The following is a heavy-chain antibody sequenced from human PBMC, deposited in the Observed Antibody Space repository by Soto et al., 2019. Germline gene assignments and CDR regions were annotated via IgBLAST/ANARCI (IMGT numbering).Heavy chain of an antibody. J-gene: IGHJ4*02. CDR2: IYSNGNT. CDR1: CGSISNYY. D-gene: IGHD6-13*01. CDR3: ARDRRPGSGNWYGVDS. Sequence: SETLSLTCTVSCGSISNYYGSWIRQTPGKGLEWIGYIYSNGNTNYNSSLKSRVTISVDTSKTQFSLNLSSMTAADTAVYYCARDRRPGSGNWYGVDSWGRGSLVTVSS. V-gene: IGHV4-4*08.